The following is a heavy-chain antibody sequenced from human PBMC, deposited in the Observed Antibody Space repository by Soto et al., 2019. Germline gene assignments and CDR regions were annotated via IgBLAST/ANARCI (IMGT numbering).Heavy chain of an antibody. D-gene: IGHD3-3*01. V-gene: IGHV3-72*01. CDR2: SRNRVKSFTT. CDR3: ARASTPDSTGYDY. J-gene: IGHJ4*02. CDR1: VFTLSDRY. Sequence: EVQLVESGGGLVQPGGSLRLSCAACVFTLSDRYWDCVRQAPGKGQEWVGRSRNRVKSFTTAYAASVRGRFTFSRDDSTNSLYLQMNSLKTDDTAVYYCARASTPDSTGYDYWGQGTLVTVSS.